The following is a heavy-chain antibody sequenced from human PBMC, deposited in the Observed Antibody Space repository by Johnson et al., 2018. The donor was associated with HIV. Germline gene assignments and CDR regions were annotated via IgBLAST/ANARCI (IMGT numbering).Heavy chain of an antibody. CDR3: ARPHGPYSSNLNAFDI. V-gene: IGHV3-66*02. CDR1: GFTVSSNY. CDR2: IYSGGST. Sequence: VQLMESGGGLVQPGGSLRLSCAASGFTVSSNYMSWVRQAPGKGLEWVSVIYSGGSTYYADSVKGRFNVSRDSSKSTLYLQMNSLRAEDTAVYYCARPHGPYSSNLNAFDIWGQGTMVTVSS. J-gene: IGHJ3*02. D-gene: IGHD6-13*01.